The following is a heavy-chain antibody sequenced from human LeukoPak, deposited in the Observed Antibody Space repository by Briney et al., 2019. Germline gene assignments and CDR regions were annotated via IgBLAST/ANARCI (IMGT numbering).Heavy chain of an antibody. CDR2: IRYDGSNK. CDR1: GFTLSSYG. D-gene: IGHD5-18*01. CDR3: AKGAGYSYGYEVDY. V-gene: IGHV3-30*02. J-gene: IGHJ4*02. Sequence: QPGGSLRLSCAASGFTLSSYGIHWVRQAPGKGLEWVAFIRYDGSNKYYADSVKGRFTISRDNSKNTLYLQMNSLRAEDTAVYYCAKGAGYSYGYEVDYWGQGTLVTVSS.